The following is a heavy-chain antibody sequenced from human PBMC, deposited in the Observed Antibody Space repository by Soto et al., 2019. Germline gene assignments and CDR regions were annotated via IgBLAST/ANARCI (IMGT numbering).Heavy chain of an antibody. CDR1: ELNFINYA. J-gene: IGHJ5*02. CDR2: ISYDGSNK. Sequence: PGGLIRLSYAAAELNFINYAMRWVSKKQGKGLEWVAVISYDGSNKYYADSVKGRFTISRDNAKNLLYLQMNSLRAEDTAVYFCARVRPGYSQGYTNLFAPWGKGTLVTGSS. V-gene: IGHV3-30-3*01. D-gene: IGHD5-18*01. CDR3: ARVRPGYSQGYTNLFAP.